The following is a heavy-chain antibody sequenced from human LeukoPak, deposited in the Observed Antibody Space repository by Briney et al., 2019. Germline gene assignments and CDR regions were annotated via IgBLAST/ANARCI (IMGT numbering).Heavy chain of an antibody. Sequence: GGSLTLSCAASGFTFSNCAMSWVRQPPGEGLEWVSAVTDDGTTTYYADSVKGRFTISRDNSKNTVYLQMNYLTADDTARYYCVKEERGYSYGDYWGQGTLVTVSS. CDR2: VTDDGTTT. CDR1: GFTFSNCA. D-gene: IGHD5-18*01. J-gene: IGHJ4*02. CDR3: VKEERGYSYGDY. V-gene: IGHV3-23*01.